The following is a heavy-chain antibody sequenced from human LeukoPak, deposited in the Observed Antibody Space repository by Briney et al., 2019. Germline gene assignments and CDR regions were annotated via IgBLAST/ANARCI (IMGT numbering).Heavy chain of an antibody. D-gene: IGHD3-3*01. CDR1: GFTFSSYA. V-gene: IGHV3-23*01. Sequence: PGGSLRLSCAASGFTFSSYAMSWVRQAPGKGLEWVSAISGSGGSTYYADSVKGRFTISRDNSKNTLYLQMNSLRAEDTAVYYCAKDTAPVSYDFWSGYPPDAFDIWGQGTMVTVSS. J-gene: IGHJ3*02. CDR3: AKDTAPVSYDFWSGYPPDAFDI. CDR2: ISGSGGST.